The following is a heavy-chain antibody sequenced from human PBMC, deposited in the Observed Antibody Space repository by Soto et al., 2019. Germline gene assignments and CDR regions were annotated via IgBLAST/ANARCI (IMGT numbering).Heavy chain of an antibody. CDR2: IYHSGST. Sequence: SETLSLTCAVSGGSISSSNWWSWVRQPPGKGLEWIGEIYHSGSTNYNPSLKSRVTISVDKSKNQFSLKLSSVTAAVMAVYYCARYVLLWFGEVYYYYGMDGWGQGTTGT. CDR1: GGSISSSNW. J-gene: IGHJ6*02. D-gene: IGHD3-10*01. CDR3: ARYVLLWFGEVYYYYGMDG. V-gene: IGHV4-4*02.